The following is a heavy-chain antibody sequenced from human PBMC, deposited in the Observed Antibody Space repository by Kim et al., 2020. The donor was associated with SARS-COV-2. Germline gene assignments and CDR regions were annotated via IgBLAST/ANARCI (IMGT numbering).Heavy chain of an antibody. CDR1: GGSFSGYY. CDR2: INHSGST. D-gene: IGHD1-20*01. J-gene: IGHJ4*02. V-gene: IGHV4-34*01. CDR3: ARSRSYHWNRRGAPVTTFDY. Sequence: SETLSLTCAVYGGSFSGYYWSWIRQPPGKGLEWIGEINHSGSTNYNPSLKSRVTISVDTSKNQFSLKLSSVTAADTAVYYCARSRSYHWNRRGAPVTTFDYWGQGTLVTVSS.